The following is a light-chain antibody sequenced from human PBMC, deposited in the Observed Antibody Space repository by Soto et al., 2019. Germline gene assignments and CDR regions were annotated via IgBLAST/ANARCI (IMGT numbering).Light chain of an antibody. Sequence: VLTQSTATLSVSPGERVSLSCRASQSVNSKLAWYQQKPGQAPSLLIYGASTRATGIPARFSGSGSGTEFTLTISSLQSEDFAVYFCQQYNNWPPITFGQGTLLEVK. CDR3: QQYNNWPPIT. V-gene: IGKV3-15*01. CDR2: GAS. CDR1: QSVNSK. J-gene: IGKJ5*01.